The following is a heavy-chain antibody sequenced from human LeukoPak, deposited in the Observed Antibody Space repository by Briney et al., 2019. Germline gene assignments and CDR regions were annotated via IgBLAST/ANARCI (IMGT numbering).Heavy chain of an antibody. CDR2: IYSGGST. Sequence: GGSLRLSCAASGFTVSSNYMSWVRQAPGKGLEWVSVIYSGGSTYYADSVKGRFTISRDNSKNTLYLQMNSLRAEDTAVYYCAREGSHYYYGIDVWGQGTTVTVSS. CDR1: GFTVSSNY. V-gene: IGHV3-53*01. CDR3: AREGSHYYYGIDV. J-gene: IGHJ6*02.